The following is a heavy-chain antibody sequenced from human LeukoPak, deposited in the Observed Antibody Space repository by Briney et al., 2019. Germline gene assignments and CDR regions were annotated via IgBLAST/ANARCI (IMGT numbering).Heavy chain of an antibody. V-gene: IGHV3-30*04. Sequence: GGSLRLSCAASGFTFSSYAMHWVRQAPGKGLEWVAVISYDGSNKYYADSVKGRFTISRGNSKNTLYLQMNSLRAEDTAVYYCARDRYGDYGDFDYWGQGTLVTVSS. D-gene: IGHD4-17*01. CDR3: ARDRYGDYGDFDY. J-gene: IGHJ4*02. CDR2: ISYDGSNK. CDR1: GFTFSSYA.